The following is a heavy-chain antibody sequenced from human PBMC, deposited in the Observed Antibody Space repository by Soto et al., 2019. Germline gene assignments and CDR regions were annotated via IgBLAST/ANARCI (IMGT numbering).Heavy chain of an antibody. V-gene: IGHV4-61*01. CDR2: IYYSGST. D-gene: IGHD3-22*01. CDR1: GGSVSSGYSY. CDR3: ARERWYYESGGRHDAFDI. J-gene: IGHJ3*02. Sequence: QEQLQESGPGLVKPSETLSLTCTVSGGSVSSGYSYWSWIRQPPGKGLEWIGYIYYSGSTKYNPALKSRLTISIDKSKDQFSLRLISVTAADTAVYYCARERWYYESGGRHDAFDIWGQGTMVIVSS.